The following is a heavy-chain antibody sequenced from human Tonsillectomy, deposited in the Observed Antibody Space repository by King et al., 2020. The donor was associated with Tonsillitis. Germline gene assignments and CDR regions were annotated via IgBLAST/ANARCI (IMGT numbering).Heavy chain of an antibody. CDR2: ISAYNGNT. J-gene: IGHJ5*02. Sequence: QLVQSGAEVKKPGASVKVSCKASGYTFTSYGISWVRQAPGQGLEWMGWISAYNGNTNYAQKLQGRVTMTTDTSTSTAYMELRSLRSDDTAVYYCARDGGDRYCSSTSCYAYNWFDPWGQGTLVTVSS. CDR1: GYTFTSYG. V-gene: IGHV1-18*01. CDR3: ARDGGDRYCSSTSCYAYNWFDP. D-gene: IGHD2-2*01.